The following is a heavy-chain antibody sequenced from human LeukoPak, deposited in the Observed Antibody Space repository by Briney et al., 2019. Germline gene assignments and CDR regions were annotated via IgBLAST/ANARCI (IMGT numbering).Heavy chain of an antibody. Sequence: SETLSLTCTVSGASISSSTDYWGWIRQPPGKGLEWIANIYYSGSTNYNPSLKSRVTISVDTSKNQFSLKLSSVTAADTAVYYCARPLPYYYDAFDIWGQGTMVTVSS. CDR1: GASISSSTDY. CDR2: IYYSGST. J-gene: IGHJ3*02. V-gene: IGHV4-39*07. CDR3: ARPLPYYYDAFDI. D-gene: IGHD3-10*01.